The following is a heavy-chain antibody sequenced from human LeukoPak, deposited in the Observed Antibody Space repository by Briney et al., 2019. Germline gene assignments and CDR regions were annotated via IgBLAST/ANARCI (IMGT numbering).Heavy chain of an antibody. D-gene: IGHD3-16*01. Sequence: GGSLRLSCAGSRVTFSTYWMSWVRQAPGKGLEWVANIKQDGSEKYYVDSVKGRFTISRDNAKDSLYLQMNSLRAEDTAVYYCARLGADYWGQGMLVTVSS. CDR3: ARLGADY. J-gene: IGHJ4*02. V-gene: IGHV3-7*04. CDR1: RVTFSTYW. CDR2: IKQDGSEK.